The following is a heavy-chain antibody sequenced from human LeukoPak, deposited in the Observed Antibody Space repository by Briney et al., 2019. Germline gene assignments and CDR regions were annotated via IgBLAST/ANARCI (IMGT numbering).Heavy chain of an antibody. CDR1: GYTFTSYD. CDR2: MNPNSGNT. D-gene: IGHD2-2*01. CDR3: ARGSWARYCSSTSCQNWFDP. Sequence: ASVKVSCKASGYTFTSYDINWVRQATGQGLEWMGLMNPNSGNTGYAQKFQGRVTITRNTSISTAYMELSSLRSEDTAVYYCARGSWARYCSSTSCQNWFDPWGQGTLVTVSS. V-gene: IGHV1-8*03. J-gene: IGHJ5*02.